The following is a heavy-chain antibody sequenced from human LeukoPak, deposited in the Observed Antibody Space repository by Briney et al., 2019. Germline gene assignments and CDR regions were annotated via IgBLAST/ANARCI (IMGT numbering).Heavy chain of an antibody. J-gene: IGHJ4*02. CDR3: ATKQWLAPPPDS. V-gene: IGHV3-74*01. CDR2: INTDGTVT. Sequence: GESLRLSCAASGFTFSKYWMLWVRQAPGKGLGSVSRINTDGTVTTYADSVKGRFTVSRDNADNTMFLQMNSVRDEDTAVYYCATKQWLAPPPDSWGQGTPVTVSS. CDR1: GFTFSKYW. D-gene: IGHD6-19*01.